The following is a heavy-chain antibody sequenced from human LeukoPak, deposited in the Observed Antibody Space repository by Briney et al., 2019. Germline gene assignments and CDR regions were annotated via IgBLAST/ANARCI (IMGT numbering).Heavy chain of an antibody. Sequence: GGSLRLSCAASGFTFSSYAMSWVRQTPGKGLEWVSAISGSGGSTYYADSVKGRFTISRDNSKNTLFLQMNSLRAEDTAVYFCARELTKTDDLWGAYVDYLFYYGMDVWGQGTTVTVSS. V-gene: IGHV3-23*01. CDR3: ARELTKTDDLWGAYVDYLFYYGMDV. CDR2: ISGSGGST. J-gene: IGHJ6*02. D-gene: IGHD3-3*01. CDR1: GFTFSSYA.